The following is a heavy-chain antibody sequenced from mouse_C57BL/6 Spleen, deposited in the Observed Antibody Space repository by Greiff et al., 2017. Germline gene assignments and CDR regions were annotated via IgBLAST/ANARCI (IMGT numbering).Heavy chain of an antibody. CDR2: IDPEDGET. Sequence: VQLQQSGAELVKPGASVKLSCTASGFNIKDYYMHWVKQRTEQGLEWIGRIDPEDGETKDAPEFQGKATITADTSSNTAYLQLSSLTSEDTAVYYCAPYDYGNYAMDYWGQGTSVTVSS. D-gene: IGHD2-4*01. J-gene: IGHJ4*01. V-gene: IGHV14-2*01. CDR1: GFNIKDYY. CDR3: APYDYGNYAMDY.